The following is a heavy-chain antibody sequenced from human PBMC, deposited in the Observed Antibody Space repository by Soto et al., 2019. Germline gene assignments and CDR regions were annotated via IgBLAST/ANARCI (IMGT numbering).Heavy chain of an antibody. D-gene: IGHD5-12*01. Sequence: SETLSLTCTVSGDSISGYYWSWIRQPPGKGLEWIGYIYSSGYTNYNPSLKNRGTISVDTPKKQFFLNLRSVTAADTAVYYCARGGGYNFGIDYWGRGTLVTVSS. V-gene: IGHV4-59*01. CDR2: IYSSGYT. CDR3: ARGGGYNFGIDY. CDR1: GDSISGYY. J-gene: IGHJ4*01.